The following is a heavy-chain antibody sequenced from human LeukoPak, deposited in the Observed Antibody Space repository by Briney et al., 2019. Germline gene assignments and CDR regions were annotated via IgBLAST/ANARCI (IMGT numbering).Heavy chain of an antibody. Sequence: SETLSLTCTVSGGSISSYYWSWIRQPAGKGLEWIGRIYTSGSTNYNPSLKSRVTISVDTSKNQFSLKLSSVTAADTAVYYYARWAYYGSGSYYNPSDYWGQGTLVTVSS. CDR2: IYTSGST. CDR1: GGSISSYY. V-gene: IGHV4-4*07. D-gene: IGHD3-10*01. J-gene: IGHJ4*02. CDR3: ARWAYYGSGSYYNPSDY.